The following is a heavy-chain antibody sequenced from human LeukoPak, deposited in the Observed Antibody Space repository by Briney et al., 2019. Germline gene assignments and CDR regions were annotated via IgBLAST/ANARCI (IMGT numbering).Heavy chain of an antibody. V-gene: IGHV1-2*02. J-gene: IGHJ4*02. CDR1: GYTFTGYY. CDR2: INTNSGGT. CDR3: ARRLGYYYDSSGSSPFDY. Sequence: ASVKVSCKASGYTFTGYYMHWVRQAPGQGLEWMGWINTNSGGTNYAQKFQGRVTMTRDTSISTAYLELSRLRSDDTAVYYCARRLGYYYDSSGSSPFDYWGQGTLVTVSS. D-gene: IGHD3-22*01.